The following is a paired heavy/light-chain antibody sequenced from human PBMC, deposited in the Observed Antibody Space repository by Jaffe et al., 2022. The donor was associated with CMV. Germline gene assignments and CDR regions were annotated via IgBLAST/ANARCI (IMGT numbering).Heavy chain of an antibody. Sequence: QLQLQESGPGLVTPSETLSLTCTVSGDSISGTNFYWGWIRQSPGKGLEWIANIYYGGTTYYNPSLKSRVTISVDTSNNQFSLKMRSVTAADTAVYYCARLLWSNIVTDWGQGTLVAVSS. J-gene: IGHJ4*02. CDR2: IYYGGTT. V-gene: IGHV4-39*01. CDR1: GDSISGTNFY. CDR3: ARLLWSNIVTD. D-gene: IGHD1-26*01.
Light chain of an antibody. CDR3: QTWGTGIVV. V-gene: IGLV4-69*01. CDR2: VNSDGSL. Sequence: QPVLTQSPSASASLGASVKLSCTLNSGHINNAVAWHHQQPQKGPRYLMKVNSDGSLTKGDGIPRRFSGSSSGAERYLTISSLQSDDEGDYYCQTWGTGIVVFGGGTKLTVL. J-gene: IGLJ2*01. CDR1: SGHINNA.